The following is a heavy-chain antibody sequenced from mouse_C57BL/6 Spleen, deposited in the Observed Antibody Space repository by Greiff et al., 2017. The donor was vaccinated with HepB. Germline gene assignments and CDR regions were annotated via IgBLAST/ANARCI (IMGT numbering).Heavy chain of an antibody. CDR1: GYTFTSYW. Sequence: QVQLQQPGAELVKPGASVKLSCKASGYTFTSYWMHWVKQRPGQGLEWIGMIHPNSGSNNYNEKFKSKATLTVDKSSSTTYMQLSSLTSEASAVYYCAREGDYGNFWFAYWGQGTLVTVSA. V-gene: IGHV1-64*01. CDR3: AREGDYGNFWFAY. D-gene: IGHD2-1*01. J-gene: IGHJ3*01. CDR2: IHPNSGSN.